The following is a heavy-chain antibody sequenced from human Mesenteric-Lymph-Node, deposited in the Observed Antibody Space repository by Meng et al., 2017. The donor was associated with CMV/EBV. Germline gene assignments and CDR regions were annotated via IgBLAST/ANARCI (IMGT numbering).Heavy chain of an antibody. CDR3: ARAEYSYNLVTYYYYGMDV. Sequence: GESLKISCAASGFTFSSYSMNWVRQAPGKGLEWVSYISSSSSTIYYADSVKGRFTISRDNAKNSLYLQMNSLRAEDTAVYYCARAEYSYNLVTYYYYGMDVWGQGTTVTVSS. J-gene: IGHJ6*02. CDR1: GFTFSSYS. V-gene: IGHV3-48*04. D-gene: IGHD5-18*01. CDR2: ISSSSSTI.